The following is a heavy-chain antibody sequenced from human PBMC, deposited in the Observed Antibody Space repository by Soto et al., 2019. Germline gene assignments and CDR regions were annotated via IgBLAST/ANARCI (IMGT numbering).Heavy chain of an antibody. J-gene: IGHJ6*03. CDR3: ASSEGTLAYCRGDCSRGSMDV. D-gene: IGHD2-21*01. CDR1: GGTFSSYT. V-gene: IGHV1-69*02. Sequence: SVKVSCKASGGTFSSYTISWVRQAPGQGLEWMGRIIPILGIANYAQKFQGRVTITADKSTSTAYMELSSLRSEDTAVYYCASSEGTLAYCRGDCSRGSMDVWGKGTTVTVSS. CDR2: IIPILGIA.